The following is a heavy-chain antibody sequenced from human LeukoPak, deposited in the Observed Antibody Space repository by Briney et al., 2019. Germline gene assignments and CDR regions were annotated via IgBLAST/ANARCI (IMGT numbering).Heavy chain of an antibody. CDR3: ARDRLGVFDY. J-gene: IGHJ4*02. V-gene: IGHV4-34*01. D-gene: IGHD3-16*01. CDR2: INHSGST. CDR1: GGSISSGGYS. Sequence: SETLSLTCAVSGGSISSGGYSWSWIRQPPGKGLEWIGEINHSGSTNYNPSLKSRVTISVDTSKNQFSLKLSSVTAADTAVYYCARDRLGVFDYWGQGTLVTVSS.